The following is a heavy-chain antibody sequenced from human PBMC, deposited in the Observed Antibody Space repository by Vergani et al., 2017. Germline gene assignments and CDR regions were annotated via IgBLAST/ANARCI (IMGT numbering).Heavy chain of an antibody. D-gene: IGHD3-3*01. J-gene: IGHJ3*02. CDR2: IYYSGCT. V-gene: IGHV4-39*01. CDR3: ARPYYDFWSGYPSADAFDI. Sequence: QLQLQESGPGLVKPSETLSLTCTVSGGSISSSSYYWGWIRQPPGKGLEWIGSIYYSGCTYYNPSLKSRVTISVDTSKNQFSLKLSSVTAADTAVYYCARPYYDFWSGYPSADAFDIWGRGTMVTVSS. CDR1: GGSISSSSYY.